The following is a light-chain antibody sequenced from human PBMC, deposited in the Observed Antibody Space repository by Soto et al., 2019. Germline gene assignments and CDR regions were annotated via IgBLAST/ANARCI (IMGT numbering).Light chain of an antibody. V-gene: IGKV3-15*01. CDR3: HQFNDWPQT. J-gene: IGKJ1*01. Sequence: EIVLTQSPGTLSLSPGERATLSCRASQSVSSSYLAWYQQKPGQAPRLLVYGASTRATGIPARFSGSGSGTEFTLTISSLQSEDFAVYFCHQFNDWPQTFGQGTKVDNK. CDR2: GAS. CDR1: QSVSSSY.